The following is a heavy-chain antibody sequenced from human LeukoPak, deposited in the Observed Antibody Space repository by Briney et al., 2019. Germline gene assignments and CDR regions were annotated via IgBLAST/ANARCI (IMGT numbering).Heavy chain of an antibody. CDR1: GGSFSGYY. CDR3: ARDVSSWLDS. Sequence: SETLSLTCAVYGGSFSGYYWNWIRQPPGKGLEWIGEINHSGSTNNNPSLKSRVTISLDTSKNHFSLRLSSVTAADTAVYYCARDVSSWLDSWGQGTLVTVSS. J-gene: IGHJ4*02. D-gene: IGHD6-13*01. CDR2: INHSGST. V-gene: IGHV4-34*01.